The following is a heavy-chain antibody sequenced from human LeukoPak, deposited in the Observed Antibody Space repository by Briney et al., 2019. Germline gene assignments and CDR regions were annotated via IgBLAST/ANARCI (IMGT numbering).Heavy chain of an antibody. CDR2: IIPIFGTA. D-gene: IGHD5-18*01. CDR3: ARGSGYRSYYYMDV. J-gene: IGHJ6*03. Sequence: ASVKVSCKASGGTFSSYAISWVRQAPGQGLEWMGGIIPIFGTANYAQKFQGRVTITADKSTSTAYMELSSLRSEDTAVYYCARGSGYRSYYYMDVWGKGTTVTVSS. CDR1: GGTFSSYA. V-gene: IGHV1-69*06.